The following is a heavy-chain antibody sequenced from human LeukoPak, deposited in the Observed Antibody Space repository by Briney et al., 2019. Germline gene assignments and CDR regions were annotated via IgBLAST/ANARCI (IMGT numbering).Heavy chain of an antibody. J-gene: IGHJ4*02. CDR3: ARAGVVVVAATPLPFDY. CDR1: GGSFSGYY. V-gene: IGHV4-34*01. CDR2: INHSGST. Sequence: PXETLSLTCAVYGGSFSGYYWSWIRQPPGKGLEWIGEINHSGSTNYNPSLKSRVTISVDTSKNQFSLKLSSVTAADTAVYYCARAGVVVVAATPLPFDYWGQGTLVTVSS. D-gene: IGHD2-15*01.